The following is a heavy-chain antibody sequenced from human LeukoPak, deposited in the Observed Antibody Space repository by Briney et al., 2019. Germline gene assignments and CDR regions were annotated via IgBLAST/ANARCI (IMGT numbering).Heavy chain of an antibody. Sequence: PGGSLRLSCAASGFTFSTSAMGWVRQAPGKGLEWVSSIKGGGGDPFYADSVKGRFTISRDNSKNTLFLQLNSLRAEDTAVYYCVKGGHDYNPFYWWGQGTLVTVSS. V-gene: IGHV3-23*01. CDR3: VKGGHDYNPFYW. D-gene: IGHD4-11*01. CDR2: IKGGGGDP. J-gene: IGHJ4*02. CDR1: GFTFSTSA.